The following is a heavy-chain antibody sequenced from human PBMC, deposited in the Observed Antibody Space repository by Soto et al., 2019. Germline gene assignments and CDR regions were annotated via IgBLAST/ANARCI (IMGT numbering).Heavy chain of an antibody. CDR3: AKDPLSAIVVPAAAHRD. V-gene: IGHV3-23*01. CDR2: ISGSGGST. J-gene: IGHJ4*02. CDR1: GFTFSSYA. D-gene: IGHD2-2*01. Sequence: EVQLLESGGGLVQPGGSLRLSCAASGFTFSSYAMSWVRQAPGKGLEWVSAISGSGGSTYYADSVKGRFTISRDNSKNTSYLQMNSLRAEDTAVYYCAKDPLSAIVVPAAAHRDWGQGTLVTVSS.